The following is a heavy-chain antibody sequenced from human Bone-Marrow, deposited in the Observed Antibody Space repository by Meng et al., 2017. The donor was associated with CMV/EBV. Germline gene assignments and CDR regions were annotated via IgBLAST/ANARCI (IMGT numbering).Heavy chain of an antibody. V-gene: IGHV1-69*10. CDR3: ASLYSGGPIWSGYPRGYYFDY. D-gene: IGHD3-3*01. Sequence: SVKVSCKASGGTFSSYAISWVRQAPGQGLEWMGGIIPILGIANYAQKFQGRVTITADKSTSTAYMERSSLRSEDTAVYYCASLYSGGPIWSGYPRGYYFDYWGQGTLVTVSS. J-gene: IGHJ4*02. CDR1: GGTFSSYA. CDR2: IIPILGIA.